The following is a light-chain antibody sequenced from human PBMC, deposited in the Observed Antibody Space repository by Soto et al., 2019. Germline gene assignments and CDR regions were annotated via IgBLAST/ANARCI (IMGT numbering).Light chain of an antibody. V-gene: IGLV2-14*01. J-gene: IGLJ3*02. Sequence: QSALTQHASVSGSPGQSITISCTGTSSDVGGFNYVSWYQQHPGKAPKLMIYEVSNRPSGVSNRFSGSKSGNTASLTISGLHAEDEADYYCSSYTSGSTLGLVFGGGTKLPFL. CDR3: SSYTSGSTLGLV. CDR2: EVS. CDR1: SSDVGGFNY.